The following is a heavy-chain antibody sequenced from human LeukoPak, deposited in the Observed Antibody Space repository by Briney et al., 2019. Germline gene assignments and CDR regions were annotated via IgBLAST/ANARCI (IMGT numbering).Heavy chain of an antibody. V-gene: IGHV1-2*02. CDR2: INPNSGGT. CDR1: GYTFTGYY. J-gene: IGHJ6*03. D-gene: IGHD3-22*01. Sequence: ASVKVSCKASGYTFTGYYMHWVRQAPGQGLEWMGWINPNSGGTNYAQKFQGRVTMTRDTSISTAYMELSRLRSDDTAVYYCARDIPNYYDSSGYYRVGYYYYYMDVWGKGTTVTVSS. CDR3: ARDIPNYYDSSGYYRVGYYYYYMDV.